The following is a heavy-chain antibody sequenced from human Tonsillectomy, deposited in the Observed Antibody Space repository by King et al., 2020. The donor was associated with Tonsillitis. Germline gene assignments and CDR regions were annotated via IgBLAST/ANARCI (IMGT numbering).Heavy chain of an antibody. V-gene: IGHV1-18*04. Sequence: VQLVQSGGEVKKPGASVKVSCKASGYTFTSYGISWVRQAPGQGLEWMGWISTYNGNTNYAEKLQDRVTMTTDTSTSTPYMERRSLRSEDTAVYCCARDCAIAVGVPAVFDVFDIGGEGTRVTVSS. D-gene: IGHD2-15*01. CDR2: ISTYNGNT. CDR3: ARDCAIAVGVPAVFDVFDI. CDR1: GYTFTSYG. J-gene: IGHJ3*02.